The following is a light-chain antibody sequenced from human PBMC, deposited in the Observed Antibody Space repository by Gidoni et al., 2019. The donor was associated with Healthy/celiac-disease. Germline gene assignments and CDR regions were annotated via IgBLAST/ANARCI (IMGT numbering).Light chain of an antibody. Sequence: QSVLTQPPSASGTPGQRVTISCSGSSSNIGSNTVNWYQQLPGAAPKLLNYSNNQRPSGVPDRFSGSKSGTSVSLAISGLQSEDEADYYCAAWDDSLNGWVFGGGTKLTVL. CDR1: SSNIGSNT. V-gene: IGLV1-44*01. J-gene: IGLJ3*02. CDR2: SNN. CDR3: AAWDDSLNGWV.